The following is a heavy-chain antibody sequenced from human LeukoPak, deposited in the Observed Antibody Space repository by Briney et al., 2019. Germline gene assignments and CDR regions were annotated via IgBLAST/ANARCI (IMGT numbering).Heavy chain of an antibody. CDR3: ARDVIPYSYGLGWFDP. V-gene: IGHV1-18*01. Sequence: ASVKVSCKASGYTFTSYGISLVRQAPGQGLEWMGWISAYNGNTNYAQKLQARVTMTTDTSTSTAYMELRSLRPDDTAVYYCARDVIPYSYGLGWFDPWGQGTLVTVSS. CDR2: ISAYNGNT. J-gene: IGHJ5*02. CDR1: GYTFTSYG. D-gene: IGHD5-18*01.